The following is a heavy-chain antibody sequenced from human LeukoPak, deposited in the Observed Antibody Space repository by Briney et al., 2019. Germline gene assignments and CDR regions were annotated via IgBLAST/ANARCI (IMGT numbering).Heavy chain of an antibody. CDR3: ARDSDSSGYFDY. Sequence: ASVKVSCKASGGTFSSYAISWVRQAPGQGLEWMGGIIPIFGTANYAQKFQGRVTITADESTSTAYMELSSLRSEDTAVYYCARDSDSSGYFDYWGQGPLVTVSS. CDR1: GGTFSSYA. J-gene: IGHJ4*02. V-gene: IGHV1-69*13. CDR2: IIPIFGTA. D-gene: IGHD3-22*01.